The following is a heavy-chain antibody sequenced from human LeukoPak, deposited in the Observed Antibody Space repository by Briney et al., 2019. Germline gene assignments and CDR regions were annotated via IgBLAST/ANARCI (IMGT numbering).Heavy chain of an antibody. J-gene: IGHJ4*02. D-gene: IGHD6-13*01. Sequence: SETLSLTCTVSGGSIINYYWSWIRQPPGKGLEWIGYIYYSGSTNYNPSLKSRVTISVDTSKNQFSLKLSSVTAADTAVYYCARHLSPGTAPKDYWGQGTLVTVSS. V-gene: IGHV4-59*08. CDR1: GGSIINYY. CDR2: IYYSGST. CDR3: ARHLSPGTAPKDY.